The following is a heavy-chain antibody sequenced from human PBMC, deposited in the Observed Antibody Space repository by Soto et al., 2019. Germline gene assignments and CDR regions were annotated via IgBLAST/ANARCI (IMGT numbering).Heavy chain of an antibody. D-gene: IGHD3-10*01. CDR3: ARVGVVYGSGSYYMPFDY. J-gene: IGHJ4*02. CDR2: IYYSGST. CDR1: GGSISSYY. Sequence: PSETLSLTCTVSGGSISSYYWSWIRQPPGKGLEWIGYIYYSGSTNYNPSLKSRVTISVDTSKNQFSLKLSSVTAADTAVYYCARVGVVYGSGSYYMPFDYLGQGTLVTVSS. V-gene: IGHV4-59*01.